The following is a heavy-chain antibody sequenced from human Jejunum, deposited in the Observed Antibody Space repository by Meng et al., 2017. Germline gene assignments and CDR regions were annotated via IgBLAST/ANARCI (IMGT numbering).Heavy chain of an antibody. Sequence: GSEGKKPGSAVKISLKSAGYTFSDCAMNWVRRAPGQGLEWMGWITAGNGKTKYSQKFQGRVTITRDTSASTAYMELSSLRSEDTAVYYCARDMPYSAGSFDYWGQGTLVTVSS. D-gene: IGHD3-10*01. CDR2: ITAGNGKT. J-gene: IGHJ4*02. CDR3: ARDMPYSAGSFDY. V-gene: IGHV1-3*01. CDR1: GYTFSDCA.